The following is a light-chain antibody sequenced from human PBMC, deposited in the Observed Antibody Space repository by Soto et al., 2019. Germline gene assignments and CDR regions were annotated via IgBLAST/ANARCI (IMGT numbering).Light chain of an antibody. Sequence: DIQMTQSPSSLSASVGDRVTIACRPSQTISNYLNWYQQKPGKAPKLLIYAASSLQRGVPSRFSGSGSGTDFTLTIGSLQPEDFATYYCQQSYSPPPITFGQGTRLEIK. V-gene: IGKV1-39*01. J-gene: IGKJ5*01. CDR3: QQSYSPPPIT. CDR1: QTISNY. CDR2: AAS.